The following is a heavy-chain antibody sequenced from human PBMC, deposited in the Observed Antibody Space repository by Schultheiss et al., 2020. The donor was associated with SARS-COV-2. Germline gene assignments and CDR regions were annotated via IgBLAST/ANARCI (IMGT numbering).Heavy chain of an antibody. CDR3: TTDPPSGCSSTSCYAPHRNYYYYYGMDV. V-gene: IGHV3-49*03. J-gene: IGHJ6*02. CDR1: GFTFGDYA. CDR2: IRSKAYGGTT. D-gene: IGHD2-2*01. Sequence: GESLKISCTASGFTFGDYAMSWFRQAPGKGLEWVGFIRSKAYGGTTEYAASVKGRFTISRDDSKSIAYLQMNSLKTEDTAVYYCTTDPPSGCSSTSCYAPHRNYYYYYGMDVWGQGATVTVSS.